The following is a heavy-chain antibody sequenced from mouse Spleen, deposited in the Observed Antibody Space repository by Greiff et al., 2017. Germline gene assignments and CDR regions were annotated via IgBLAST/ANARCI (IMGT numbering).Heavy chain of an antibody. J-gene: IGHJ1*01. Sequence: EVQLVESGGGLVKPGGSLKLSCAAPGFTFGDKGMHWVRRAPEKGLEWVAYISSGSSTIYYADTVKGRFTISRDNAKNTLFLQMTSLRSEDTAMYYCARGDMAYGNYLDWYFDVWGAGTTVTVSS. V-gene: IGHV5-17*01. D-gene: IGHD2-1*01. CDR2: ISSGSSTI. CDR3: ARGDMAYGNYLDWYFDV. CDR1: GFTFGDKG.